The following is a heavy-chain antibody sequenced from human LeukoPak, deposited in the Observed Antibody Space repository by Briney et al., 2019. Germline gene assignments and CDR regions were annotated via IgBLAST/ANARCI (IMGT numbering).Heavy chain of an antibody. J-gene: IGHJ6*03. Sequence: SQTLSLTCTVSGGSISSGSYYWSWIRQPAGKGLEWIGRIYTSGSTNYNPSLKSRFTISVDTSKNQFSLKLSSVTAADTAVHYCARAVRNYNYYYYYMDVWGKGTTVTVSS. CDR1: GGSISSGSYY. CDR3: ARAVRNYNYYYYYMDV. V-gene: IGHV4-61*02. D-gene: IGHD1-7*01. CDR2: IYTSGST.